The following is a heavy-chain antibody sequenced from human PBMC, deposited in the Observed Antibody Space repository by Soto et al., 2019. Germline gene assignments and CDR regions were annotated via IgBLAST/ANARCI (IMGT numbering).Heavy chain of an antibody. CDR2: ISYDGSNK. J-gene: IGHJ4*02. V-gene: IGHV3-30-3*01. CDR3: AYSSGWSNKPSARPRTPVPIPYYFDY. Sequence: GESLKISCAASGFTFSSYAMHWVRQAPGKGLEWVAVISYDGSNKYYADSVKGRFTISRDNSKNTLYLQMNSLRAEDTAVYYCAYSSGWSNKPSARPRTPVPIPYYFDYWGQGTLVTVSS. CDR1: GFTFSSYA. D-gene: IGHD6-19*01.